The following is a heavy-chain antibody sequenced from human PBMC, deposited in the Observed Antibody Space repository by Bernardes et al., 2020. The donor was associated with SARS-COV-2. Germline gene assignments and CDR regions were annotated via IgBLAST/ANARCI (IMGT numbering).Heavy chain of an antibody. D-gene: IGHD2-21*01. V-gene: IGHV3-53*01. Sequence: GGSLRLSCAASGFTVRSNYMSWVRQAPGQGLEWVSVIYSGGSTYYADSVKGRFTISRDNSKNTLYLQMNSLRAEDTAVYYCARDRGDGIFDYWGQGTLVTVSS. CDR2: IYSGGST. J-gene: IGHJ4*02. CDR3: ARDRGDGIFDY. CDR1: GFTVRSNY.